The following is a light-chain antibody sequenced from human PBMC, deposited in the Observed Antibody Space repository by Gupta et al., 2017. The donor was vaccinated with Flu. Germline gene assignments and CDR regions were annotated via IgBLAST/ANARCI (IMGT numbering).Light chain of an antibody. V-gene: IGKV3-15*01. CDR2: GAS. J-gene: IGKJ1*01. CDR1: QSVSSN. CDR3: HQYHNWPRT. Sequence: PATLSVSPGERATLSCRASQSVSSNLARYQQKPGQAPRLLIYGASTRATGISARFSCSGSGTEFTLTISSLQSEDFAVYYCHQYHNWPRTFGQGTKVEIK.